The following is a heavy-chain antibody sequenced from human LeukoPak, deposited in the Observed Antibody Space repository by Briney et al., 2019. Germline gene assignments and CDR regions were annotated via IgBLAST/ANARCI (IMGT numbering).Heavy chain of an antibody. V-gene: IGHV4-39*07. J-gene: IGHJ4*02. CDR3: AREGDFWSGYYDY. D-gene: IGHD3-3*01. CDR2: IYYSGST. Sequence: RASETLSLTCTVSGGSISSSSYYWGWIRQPPGKGLEWIGGIYYSGSTYYNPSLKSRFTISVDTSKNQFSLKLSSVTAADTAVYYCAREGDFWSGYYDYWGQGTLVTVSS. CDR1: GGSISSSSYY.